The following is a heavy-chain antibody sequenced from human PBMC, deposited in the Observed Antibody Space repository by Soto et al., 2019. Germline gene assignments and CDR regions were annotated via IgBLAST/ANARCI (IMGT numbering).Heavy chain of an antibody. J-gene: IGHJ6*02. CDR3: ARVPGYSGSYYDYYYGMDV. Sequence: PVGSLRLSCAASGFTFSSYSMNWVRQAPGKGLEWVSSISSSSSYIYYADSVKGRFTISRDNAKNSLYLQMNSLRAEDTAVYYCARVPGYSGSYYDYYYGMDVWGQGTTVTVSS. CDR1: GFTFSSYS. D-gene: IGHD1-26*01. CDR2: ISSSSSYI. V-gene: IGHV3-21*01.